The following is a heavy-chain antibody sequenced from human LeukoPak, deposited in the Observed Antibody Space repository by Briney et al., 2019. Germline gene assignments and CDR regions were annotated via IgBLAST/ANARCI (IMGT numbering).Heavy chain of an antibody. D-gene: IGHD3-22*01. CDR2: ISSSSSTI. CDR3: ARDSPTYYDSSLYDY. Sequence: GGSLRLSCAASEFTFSSYSMNWVRQAPGKGLEWVSYISSSSSTIYYADSVKGRFTISRDNAKNSLYLQMNSLRDEDTAVYYCARDSPTYYDSSLYDYWGQGTLVTVSS. J-gene: IGHJ4*02. V-gene: IGHV3-48*02. CDR1: EFTFSSYS.